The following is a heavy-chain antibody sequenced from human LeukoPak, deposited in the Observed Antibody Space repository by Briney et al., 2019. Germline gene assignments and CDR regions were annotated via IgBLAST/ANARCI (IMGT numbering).Heavy chain of an antibody. Sequence: ASVKVSCKASGYTFTGYYMHWVRQAPGQGLEWMGWVNPNSGGTIYAQEFQGRVHMTRDTSISTVYMELSRRRADDTAVYCCARAPPITRGPFDPWGQGTLVTVSS. CDR1: GYTFTGYY. D-gene: IGHD3-10*01. V-gene: IGHV1-2*02. CDR3: ARAPPITRGPFDP. J-gene: IGHJ5*02. CDR2: VNPNSGGT.